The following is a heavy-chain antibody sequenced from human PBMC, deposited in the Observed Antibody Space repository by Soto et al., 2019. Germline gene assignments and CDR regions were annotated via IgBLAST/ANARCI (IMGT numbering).Heavy chain of an antibody. CDR1: GGTFSSYT. J-gene: IGHJ5*02. D-gene: IGHD2-2*01. CDR2: IIPILGIA. V-gene: IGHV1-69*02. CDR3: ARVVPAARYDP. Sequence: SVKVSCKASGGTFSSYTISWVRQAPGQGLEWMGRIIPILGIANYAQKFQGRVTITADKSTSTAYMELSSLRSEDTAVYYCARVVPAARYDPWGQGTLVTVSS.